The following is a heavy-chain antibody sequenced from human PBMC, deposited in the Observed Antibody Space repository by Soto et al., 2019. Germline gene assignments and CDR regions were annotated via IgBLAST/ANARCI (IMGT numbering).Heavy chain of an antibody. CDR2: ISSSSSYT. D-gene: IGHD3-22*01. CDR1: GFTFSDYY. CDR3: ARSITDYYDSSGYYDDY. V-gene: IGHV3-11*03. Sequence: GGSLRLSCAASGFTFSDYYMSWIRQAPGKRLEWVSYISSSSSYTNYADSVKGRFTISRDNAKNSLYLQMNSLRAEDTAVYYCARSITDYYDSSGYYDDYWGQGTLVTVSS. J-gene: IGHJ4*02.